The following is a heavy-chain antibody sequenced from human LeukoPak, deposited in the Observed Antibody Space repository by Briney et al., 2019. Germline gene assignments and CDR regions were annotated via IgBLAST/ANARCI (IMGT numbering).Heavy chain of an antibody. J-gene: IGHJ3*02. Sequence: GGSLRLSCAASGFTFDDYAMHWVRQAPGKGLGWVSGISWNSGSIAYADSVKGRFTIYRDNDKDSLYLQMNSLRAEDMALYYCAKEYCSGGSCYRGAFDIWGQGTMVTVSS. CDR1: GFTFDDYA. CDR2: ISWNSGSI. V-gene: IGHV3-9*03. D-gene: IGHD2-15*01. CDR3: AKEYCSGGSCYRGAFDI.